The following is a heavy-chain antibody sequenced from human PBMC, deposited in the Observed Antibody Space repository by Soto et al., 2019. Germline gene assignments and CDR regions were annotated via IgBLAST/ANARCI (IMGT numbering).Heavy chain of an antibody. CDR1: GFSFRSSA. CDR2: ISGSGGST. Sequence: GGSLRLSCAASGFSFRSSAMSWVRQAPGKGLERVSAISGSGGSTYYADSVKGRFTISRENSKNTLYLQMNSLRAENTAVYYFAKAGKTMVRGVISPRAPFDPWGQGTLVTVSS. CDR3: AKAGKTMVRGVISPRAPFDP. D-gene: IGHD3-10*01. V-gene: IGHV3-23*01. J-gene: IGHJ5*02.